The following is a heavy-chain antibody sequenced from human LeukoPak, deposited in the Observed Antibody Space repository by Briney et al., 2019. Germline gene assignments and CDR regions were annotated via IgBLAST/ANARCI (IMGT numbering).Heavy chain of an antibody. CDR3: AKDEGYCSGGSCYVDDY. V-gene: IGHV3-23*01. CDR1: GFTFSSYA. CDR2: ISGSGGST. D-gene: IGHD2-15*01. J-gene: IGHJ4*02. Sequence: PGGSLRLSCAASGFTFSSYAMSWVRQAPGKGLEWVSAISGSGGSTYYADSVKGRFTISRDNSKNTLYLQMNSLRAEDTAVYYCAKDEGYCSGGSCYVDDYWGQGTLVTVSS.